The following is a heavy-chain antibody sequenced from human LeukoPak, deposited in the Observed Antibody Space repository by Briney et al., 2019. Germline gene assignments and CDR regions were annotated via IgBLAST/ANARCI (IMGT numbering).Heavy chain of an antibody. CDR1: GLTFSDYY. CDR3: ARDWSRSSYYFDY. D-gene: IGHD6-6*01. V-gene: IGHV3-11*01. CDR2: ISTSARNI. Sequence: GGSLRLSCAASGLTFSDYYMSWIRQAPGKGLEWVSHISTSARNINYADSVKGRFTISRDNAKNSLYLQMNSLRAEDTAVYYCARDWSRSSYYFDYWGQGTLVTVSS. J-gene: IGHJ4*02.